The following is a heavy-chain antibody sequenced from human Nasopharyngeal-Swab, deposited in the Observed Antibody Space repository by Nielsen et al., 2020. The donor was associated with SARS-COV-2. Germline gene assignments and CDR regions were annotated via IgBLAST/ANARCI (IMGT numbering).Heavy chain of an antibody. CDR2: ISSSSSTV. CDR3: ARDWGSRITIFGVVIRHPMDV. V-gene: IGHV3-48*01. CDR1: GFTFSSYS. D-gene: IGHD3-3*01. J-gene: IGHJ6*04. Sequence: GGSLRLSCGASGFTFSSYSMNWVRQAPGKGLEWVSYISSSSSTVYYADSVKGRFTISRDNAKNSLYLQMNSLRAEDTAVYYCARDWGSRITIFGVVIRHPMDVWGKGTTVTVSP.